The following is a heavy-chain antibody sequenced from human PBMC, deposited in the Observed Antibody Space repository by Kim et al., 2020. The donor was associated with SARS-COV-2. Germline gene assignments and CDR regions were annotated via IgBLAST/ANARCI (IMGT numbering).Heavy chain of an antibody. J-gene: IGHJ4*02. D-gene: IGHD2-15*01. Sequence: GGSLRLSCAASGFTFSTYWMSWVRQGPGKGQEWVANIKQDGSKKNYVDSVKGRFTISRDNARNSVYLEMNSLRAEDAAVYYCVRGGWYYEYRGQGTLVTVSS. CDR1: GFTFSTYW. V-gene: IGHV3-7*04. CDR2: IKQDGSKK. CDR3: VRGGWYYEY.